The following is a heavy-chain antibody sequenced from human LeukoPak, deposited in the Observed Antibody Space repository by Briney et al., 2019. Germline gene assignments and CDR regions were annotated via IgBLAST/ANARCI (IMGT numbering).Heavy chain of an antibody. V-gene: IGHV1-46*01. CDR3: ATDYGSRSPRIATVVTTLGY. J-gene: IGHJ4*02. CDR2: INPSGGST. CDR1: GYTFTSYY. Sequence: ASVKVSCKASGYTFTSYYMHWVRQAPGQGLEWMGIINPSGGSTSYAQKFQGRVTMTRDTSTSTVYMELSSLRSEDTAVYYCATDYGSRSPRIATVVTTLGYWGQGTLVTVSS. D-gene: IGHD4-23*01.